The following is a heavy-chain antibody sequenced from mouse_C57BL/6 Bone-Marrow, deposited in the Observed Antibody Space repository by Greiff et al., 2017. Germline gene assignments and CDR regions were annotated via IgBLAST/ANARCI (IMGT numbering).Heavy chain of an antibody. V-gene: IGHV5-4*03. CDR3: ARGDRDYSMDD. CDR1: GFTFSSSA. J-gene: IGHJ4*01. Sequence: EVKLVESGGGLVKPGGSLKLSCAASGFTFSSSALSWVRQTPETRLEWVATLSDGGSYTYSPDNVKGRFTISRDNAKNNLYLQMSHLKSEDTAMYYCARGDRDYSMDDWGQGTSVTVSS. CDR2: LSDGGSYT. D-gene: IGHD3-3*01.